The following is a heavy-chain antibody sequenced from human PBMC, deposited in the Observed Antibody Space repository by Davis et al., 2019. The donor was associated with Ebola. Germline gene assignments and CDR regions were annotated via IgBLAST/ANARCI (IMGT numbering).Heavy chain of an antibody. CDR1: GFTFSTYA. CDR2: ISGGGDNT. D-gene: IGHD6-13*01. V-gene: IGHV3-23*01. J-gene: IGHJ4*02. Sequence: GESLKISCIASGFTFSTYAINWVRQAPGKGLEWISGISGGGDNTYYADSVKGRFTISRDNSKNTLYLQMNSLRSDDTALYYCAKGGSSWSRFDYWGRGTLVTVSA. CDR3: AKGGSSWSRFDY.